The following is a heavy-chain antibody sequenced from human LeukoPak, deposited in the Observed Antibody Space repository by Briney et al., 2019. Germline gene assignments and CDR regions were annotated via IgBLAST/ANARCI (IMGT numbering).Heavy chain of an antibody. CDR2: ISSSSSYI. D-gene: IGHD6-6*01. Sequence: RGSLRLSCAASGFTFSSYSMNWVRQAPGKGLEWVSSISSSSSYIYYADSVKGRFTISRDNAKNSLYLQMNSLRAEDTAVYYCARSGIAARSQIFDYWGQGTLVTVSS. CDR1: GFTFSSYS. J-gene: IGHJ4*02. CDR3: ARSGIAARSQIFDY. V-gene: IGHV3-21*01.